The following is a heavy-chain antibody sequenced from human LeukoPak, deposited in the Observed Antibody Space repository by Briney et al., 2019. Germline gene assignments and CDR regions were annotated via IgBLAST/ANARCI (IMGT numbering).Heavy chain of an antibody. CDR1: GFIFSSYD. V-gene: IGHV3-13*04. CDR3: TRGALGFDY. CDR2: IGKGGDT. Sequence: PGGSLRLSCAASGFIFSSYDMHWVRQATGKGLEWVSGIGKGGDTYYAGPVKGRFTISRENAKSSLYLQMNSLRAGDTAVYYCTRGALGFDYWGQGTLVTVSS. J-gene: IGHJ4*02.